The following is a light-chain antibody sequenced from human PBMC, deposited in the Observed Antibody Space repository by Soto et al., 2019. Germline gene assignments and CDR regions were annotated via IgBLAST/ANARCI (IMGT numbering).Light chain of an antibody. CDR1: QSISSW. Sequence: DIQMTQSPSTLSASVGDRVTITCRASQSISSWLAWYQQKPGKAPKLLIYKASNLESGVPSRFSGSGSGTEFTLTISSLQPDGFATYFRQQYNSYPAFGQGTKVEIK. V-gene: IGKV1-5*03. CDR3: QQYNSYPA. J-gene: IGKJ1*01. CDR2: KAS.